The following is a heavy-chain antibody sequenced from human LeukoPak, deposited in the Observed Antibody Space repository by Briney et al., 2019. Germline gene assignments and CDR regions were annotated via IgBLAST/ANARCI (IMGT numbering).Heavy chain of an antibody. CDR3: AINYDILTGYNYYYYYYMDV. J-gene: IGHJ6*03. D-gene: IGHD3-9*01. CDR2: VNPNSGGT. Sequence: GASVKVSCKASGYTFTGYYMHWVRQAPGQGLEWMGWVNPNSGGTNYAQKFQGRVTMTRDTSISTAYMELSRLRSDDTAVYYCAINYDILTGYNYYYYYYMDVWGKGTTVTISS. V-gene: IGHV1-2*02. CDR1: GYTFTGYY.